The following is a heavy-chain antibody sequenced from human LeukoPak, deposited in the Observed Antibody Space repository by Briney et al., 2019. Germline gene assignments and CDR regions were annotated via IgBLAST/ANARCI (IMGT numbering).Heavy chain of an antibody. J-gene: IGHJ5*02. V-gene: IGHV1-69*13. Sequence: SVKVSCKASGGTFSSYTISWVRQAPGQGLEWMGGIIPIFGTANYAQKFQGRVTITADESTSTAYMELSSLRSEDTAVYYCARRSPFPYNWFDPWGQGTLVTVSS. D-gene: IGHD3-3*02. CDR2: IIPIFGTA. CDR1: GGTFSSYT. CDR3: ARRSPFPYNWFDP.